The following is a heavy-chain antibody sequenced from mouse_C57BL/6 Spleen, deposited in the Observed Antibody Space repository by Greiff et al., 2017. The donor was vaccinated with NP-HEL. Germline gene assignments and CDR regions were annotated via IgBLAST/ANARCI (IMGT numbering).Heavy chain of an antibody. D-gene: IGHD2-4*01. J-gene: IGHJ2*01. V-gene: IGHV6-6*01. CDR3: TRKGDYDHFDY. CDR2: IRNKANNHAT. CDR1: GFTFSDAW. Sequence: EVQLVESGGGLVQPGGSMKLSCAASGFTFSDAWMDWVRQSPEKGLEWVAEIRNKANNHATYYAESVKGRFTISRDDSKSSVYLQMNSLRAEDTGIYYCTRKGDYDHFDYWGQGTTLTVSS.